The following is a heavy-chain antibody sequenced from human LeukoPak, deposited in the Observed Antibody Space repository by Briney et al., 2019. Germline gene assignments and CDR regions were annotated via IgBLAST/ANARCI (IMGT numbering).Heavy chain of an antibody. V-gene: IGHV3-30*18. D-gene: IGHD2-15*01. Sequence: GGSLRLSCAASGFQFSTYGMHWVRQAPGKGLEWVAAISNDGSNKFYTDSVKGRFTISRDNPKSTMNLQMNSLRAEDTAVYYCAKGGGSIGRSYYFDYWGQGILVTVSS. CDR2: ISNDGSNK. J-gene: IGHJ4*02. CDR1: GFQFSTYG. CDR3: AKGGGSIGRSYYFDY.